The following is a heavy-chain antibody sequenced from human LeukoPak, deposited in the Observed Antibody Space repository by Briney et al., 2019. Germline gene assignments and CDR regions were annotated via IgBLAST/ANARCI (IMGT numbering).Heavy chain of an antibody. CDR3: AKGGVVVITYWFDP. V-gene: IGHV3-30*18. CDR1: GFTFSSYG. CDR2: ISYDGSNK. J-gene: IGHJ5*02. D-gene: IGHD3-22*01. Sequence: GGSLRLSCAASGFTFSSYGMHWVRQAPGKGLEWVAVISYDGSNKYYADSVKGRFTISRDNSKNTLYLQMNSLRAEDTAVYYCAKGGVVVITYWFDPWGQGTPVTVSS.